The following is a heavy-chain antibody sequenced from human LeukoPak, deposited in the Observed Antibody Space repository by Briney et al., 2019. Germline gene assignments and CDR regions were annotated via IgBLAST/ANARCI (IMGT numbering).Heavy chain of an antibody. Sequence: GGSLRLSCSASGFTFSSYAMHWVRQAPGKGLEYVSSISGNGGGTFYADSVKGRFTISRDNSKNTLYLQMNSLRVEDTAVYYCAGSWFYRDYFEYWGQGTLVTVSS. CDR2: ISGNGGGT. CDR1: GFTFSSYA. CDR3: AGSWFYRDYFEY. V-gene: IGHV3-64*04. D-gene: IGHD3-10*01. J-gene: IGHJ4*02.